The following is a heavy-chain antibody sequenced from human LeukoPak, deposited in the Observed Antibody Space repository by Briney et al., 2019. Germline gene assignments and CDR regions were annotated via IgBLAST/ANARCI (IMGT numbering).Heavy chain of an antibody. CDR2: ISSSSSNV. CDR3: ARDSNFYGSGTYWGYYFDY. V-gene: IGHV3-48*01. Sequence: GGSLRLSCAASGLTLSRYSMNWVRQAPGKGLEWVSYISSSSSNVNYAESVKGRFTISRDNAKNSLYLQMNSLRAEDTAVYYCARDSNFYGSGTYWGYYFDYWGQGTLVTVSS. J-gene: IGHJ4*02. CDR1: GLTLSRYS. D-gene: IGHD3-10*01.